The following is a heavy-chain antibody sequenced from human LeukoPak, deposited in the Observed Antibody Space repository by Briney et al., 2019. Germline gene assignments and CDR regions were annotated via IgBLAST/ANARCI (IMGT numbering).Heavy chain of an antibody. CDR1: GGSISSGSYY. V-gene: IGHV4-61*02. Sequence: SETLSLTCTVSGGSISSGSYYWSWIRQPAGKGLEWIGRIYTSGSTNYNPSLKSRVTISVDTSKNQFSLKLSSVTAADTAVYYCARRRITVLWFGESTYFDYWGQGTLVTVSS. D-gene: IGHD3-10*01. J-gene: IGHJ4*02. CDR2: IYTSGST. CDR3: ARRRITVLWFGESTYFDY.